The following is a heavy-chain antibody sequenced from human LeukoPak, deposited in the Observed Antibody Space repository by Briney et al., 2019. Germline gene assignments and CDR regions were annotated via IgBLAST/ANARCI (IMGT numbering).Heavy chain of an antibody. V-gene: IGHV4-61*01. CDR3: ASLKYDGYNSGAAGY. Sequence: PSQTLSLTCTVSGGSISSGSYYWSWIRQPPGKGLEWIGYIYYSGSTNYNPSLKSRVTISVDTSKNQFSLKLSSVTAADTAVYYCASLKYDGYNSGAAGYWGQGTLVTVSS. D-gene: IGHD5-24*01. CDR1: GGSISSGSYY. CDR2: IYYSGST. J-gene: IGHJ4*02.